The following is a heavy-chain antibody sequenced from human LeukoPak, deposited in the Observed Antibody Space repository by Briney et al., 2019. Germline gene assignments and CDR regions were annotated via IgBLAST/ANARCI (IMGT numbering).Heavy chain of an antibody. D-gene: IGHD2-8*01. CDR2: IYSGGSA. CDR1: GFTVSNNY. CDR3: AREVFN. J-gene: IGHJ4*02. V-gene: IGHV3-66*01. Sequence: GGSLRLSCAASGFTVSNNYMSWVRQAPGKGLEWVSVIYSGGSAYYADSVKGRFTISRGDSKNTLYLQTNSLRAEDTAVYYCAREVFNWGQGTLVTVSS.